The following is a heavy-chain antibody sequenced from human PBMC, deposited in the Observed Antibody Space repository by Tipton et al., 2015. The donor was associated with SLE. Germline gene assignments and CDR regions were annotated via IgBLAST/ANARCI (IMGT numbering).Heavy chain of an antibody. J-gene: IGHJ4*02. CDR2: ISYSGST. CDR3: ATYEAGVGGRSY. CDR1: GGSIPTKNYF. V-gene: IGHV4-61*01. Sequence: TLSLTCSVSGGSIPTKNYFWSWIRQPPGKGLEWIGYISYSGSTNYNPSVRSRVSISLATSKNQFSLKVTSVTAADTAVYYCATYEAGVGGRSYWGQGTLVTVSS. D-gene: IGHD3-16*01.